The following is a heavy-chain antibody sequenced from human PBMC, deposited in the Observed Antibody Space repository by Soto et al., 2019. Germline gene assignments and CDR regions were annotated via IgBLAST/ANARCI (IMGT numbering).Heavy chain of an antibody. CDR2: INHSGRT. D-gene: IGHD3-3*01. Sequence: QVQLQQWGAGLLKPSETLSLTCAVYGGSFSGYCWSWIRQPPGKGLEWIGEINHSGRTNYNPSLKSLVTISVDTSKSQFSLKLSSVTAADTAVYYCARGRKYYDFWSGYSHPRYYFNYWGQGTLVTVSS. CDR1: GGSFSGYC. J-gene: IGHJ4*02. CDR3: ARGRKYYDFWSGYSHPRYYFNY. V-gene: IGHV4-34*01.